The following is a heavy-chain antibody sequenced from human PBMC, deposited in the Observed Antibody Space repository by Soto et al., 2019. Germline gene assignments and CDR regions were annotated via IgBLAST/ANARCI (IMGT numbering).Heavy chain of an antibody. CDR3: ATKDTSRFY. CDR1: GVSISSHDW. D-gene: IGHD6-13*01. CDR2: SHQSGST. V-gene: IGHV4-4*02. Sequence: QVQLQESGPGVVKPSGTLSLTCAVSGVSISSHDWWTCVRQPPGKGLEWIVESHQSGSTNYNSSLESRVTISVDQSKNQFSLNLSSVTVADMAVYYCATKDTSRFYWGQGSLVTVSS. J-gene: IGHJ4*02.